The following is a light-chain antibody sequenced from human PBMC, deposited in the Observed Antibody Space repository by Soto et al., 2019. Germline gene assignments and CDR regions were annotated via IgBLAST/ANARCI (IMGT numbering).Light chain of an antibody. CDR3: QRYNSALALT. CDR2: AAS. J-gene: IGKJ4*01. Sequence: DIQMTQSPSSLSAYVGDRVTITCRASQGISNYLAWYQQKPGKVPKLLIYAASTLQSGVPSRFSGSGSGTDFTLTISSLQPEDGATYYCQRYNSALALTFGGGTKVEIK. CDR1: QGISNY. V-gene: IGKV1-27*01.